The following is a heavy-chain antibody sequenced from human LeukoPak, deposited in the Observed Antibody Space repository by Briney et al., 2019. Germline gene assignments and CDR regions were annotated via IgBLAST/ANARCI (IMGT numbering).Heavy chain of an antibody. CDR1: GFSLSDAW. D-gene: IGHD2-15*01. J-gene: IGHJ4*02. V-gene: IGHV3-15*01. CDR2: MKPRGTT. Sequence: PGGSLRLSCAASGFSLSDAWVSWVHQAPGKGLECVGRMKPRGTTEDGEPMNDRFIVSRDDSKNTLYLQMNSLKAEDTGLYYCSQLSRGYWGQGTQVTVSS. CDR3: SQLSRGY.